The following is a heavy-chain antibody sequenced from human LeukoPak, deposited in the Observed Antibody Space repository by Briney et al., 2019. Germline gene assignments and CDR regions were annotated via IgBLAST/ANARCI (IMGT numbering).Heavy chain of an antibody. CDR1: GGSISSYY. D-gene: IGHD6-13*01. CDR3: ASDDYGAGSSSWFGHYYYYGMDV. J-gene: IGHJ6*02. Sequence: PSETLSLTCTVSGGSISSYYWSWIRQPPGKGLEWIGYIYYSGSTNYNPSLKSRVTISVDTSKNQFSLKLSSVTAADTAVYYCASDDYGAGSSSWFGHYYYYGMDVWGQGTTVTVSS. V-gene: IGHV4-59*01. CDR2: IYYSGST.